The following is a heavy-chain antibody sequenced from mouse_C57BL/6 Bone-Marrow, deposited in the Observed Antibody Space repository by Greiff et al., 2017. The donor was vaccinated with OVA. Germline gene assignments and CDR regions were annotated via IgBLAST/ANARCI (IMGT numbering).Heavy chain of an antibody. CDR2: INPNNGGT. V-gene: IGHV1-26*01. Sequence: EVQLQQSGPELVKPGAPVKISCKASGYTFTDYYMNWVKQSHGKSLEWIGDINPNNGGTSYNQKFKGKATLTVDKSSSTAYMELRSLTSEDSAVYYCARPDLLCGYFDVWGTGTTVTVSS. D-gene: IGHD2-1*01. CDR1: GYTFTDYY. J-gene: IGHJ1*03. CDR3: ARPDLLCGYFDV.